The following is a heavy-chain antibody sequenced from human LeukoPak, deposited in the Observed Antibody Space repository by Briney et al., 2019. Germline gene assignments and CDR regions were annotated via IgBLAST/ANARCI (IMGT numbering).Heavy chain of an antibody. CDR3: ARDSVRGDAFDI. J-gene: IGHJ3*02. CDR1: GGTFSSYA. D-gene: IGHD3-16*01. CDR2: IIPILGIA. V-gene: IGHV1-69*04. Sequence: SSVKVSCKASGGTFSSYAISWVRQAPGQGLEWMGRIIPILGIANYAQKFQGRVTITADKSTSTAYMELSSRRSEDTAVYYCARDSVRGDAFDIWGQGTMLTLSS.